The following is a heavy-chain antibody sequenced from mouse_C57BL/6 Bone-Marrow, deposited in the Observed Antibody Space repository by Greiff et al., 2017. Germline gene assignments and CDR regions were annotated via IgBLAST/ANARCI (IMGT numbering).Heavy chain of an antibody. V-gene: IGHV1-81*01. D-gene: IGHD2-5*01. CDR2: IYPRSGNT. J-gene: IGHJ2*01. Sequence: QVQLKESGAELARPGASVKLSCKASGYTFTSYGISWVKQRTGQGLEWIGEIYPRSGNTYYNEKFKGKATLTADKSSSTAYMELRSLTSEDSAVYFCAKVYINPFDYRGQGTTLTVSS. CDR1: GYTFTSYG. CDR3: AKVYINPFDY.